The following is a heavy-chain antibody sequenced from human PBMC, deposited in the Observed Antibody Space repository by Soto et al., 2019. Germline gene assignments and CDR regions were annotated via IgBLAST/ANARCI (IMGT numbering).Heavy chain of an antibody. CDR3: AKGSMIVVHDAFDI. CDR2: ISWNSGSI. V-gene: IGHV3-9*01. J-gene: IGHJ3*02. CDR1: GFTFDDYA. D-gene: IGHD3-22*01. Sequence: PGGSLRLSCAASGFTFDDYAMHWVRQAPGKGLEWVSGISWNSGSIGYADSVKGRFTISRDNAKNSLYLQMNSLRAEDTALYYCAKGSMIVVHDAFDIWGQGTMVT.